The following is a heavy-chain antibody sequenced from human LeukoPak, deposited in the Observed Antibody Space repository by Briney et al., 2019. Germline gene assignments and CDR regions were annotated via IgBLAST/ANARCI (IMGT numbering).Heavy chain of an antibody. CDR1: GFTFNIFG. J-gene: IGHJ4*02. CDR3: VKESAADATFHFDS. Sequence: PGGSLRLSCAASGFTFNIFGMHWVRQVPGNGLEWVAVLWSDGKTAHYADSVKGRFTISRDSSENTLYLQMNSLRSEDTAVYYCVKESAADATFHFDSWGKGTLVTVSS. D-gene: IGHD6-13*01. CDR2: LWSDGKTA. V-gene: IGHV3-33*06.